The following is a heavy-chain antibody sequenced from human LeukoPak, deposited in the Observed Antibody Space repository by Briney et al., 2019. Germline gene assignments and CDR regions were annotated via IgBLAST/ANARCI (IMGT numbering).Heavy chain of an antibody. CDR3: AKDKDSSGLHWYFDL. V-gene: IGHV3-9*03. D-gene: IGHD3-22*01. Sequence: GGSLRLSCAASGFTFDDYAMHWVRQAPGKGLEWVSGISWNSGSIGYADSVKGRFTISRDNAKNSLYLQMSSLRAEDMALYYCAKDKDSSGLHWYFDLWGRGTLVTVSS. J-gene: IGHJ2*01. CDR1: GFTFDDYA. CDR2: ISWNSGSI.